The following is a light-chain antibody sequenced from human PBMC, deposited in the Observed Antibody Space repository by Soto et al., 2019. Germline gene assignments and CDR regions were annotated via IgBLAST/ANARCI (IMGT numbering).Light chain of an antibody. Sequence: IVLTPSPGTPSLSPGERAPLSCRASQSVSSSYLAWYQQKPGQAPRLLIYGASSRATGIPDRFSGSGSGTDFTLTISRLEPEDFAVYYCQQYGSSPGTFGQGTKVDIK. CDR1: QSVSSSY. V-gene: IGKV3-20*01. CDR2: GAS. J-gene: IGKJ1*01. CDR3: QQYGSSPGT.